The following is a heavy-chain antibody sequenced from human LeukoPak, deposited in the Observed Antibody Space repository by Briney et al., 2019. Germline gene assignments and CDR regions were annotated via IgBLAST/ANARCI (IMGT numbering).Heavy chain of an antibody. Sequence: GGSLRLFYVGCGFTFSFYWMSWVRQAPGRGLEWVANIKQDGSETDYVDAMKGRFTISRDNAKNSLYLQMNSLRAEDTGVYYCARWLELMRNFDWWGQGTLVTVSS. V-gene: IGHV3-7*01. CDR2: IKQDGSET. D-gene: IGHD5-24*01. CDR1: GFTFSFYW. J-gene: IGHJ4*02. CDR3: ARWLELMRNFDW.